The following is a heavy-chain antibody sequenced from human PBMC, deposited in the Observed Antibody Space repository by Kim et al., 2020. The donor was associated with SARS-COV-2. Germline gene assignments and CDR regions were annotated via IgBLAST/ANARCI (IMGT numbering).Heavy chain of an antibody. CDR3: ARDHQYSVDY. J-gene: IGHJ4*02. Sequence: SQTLSLTCVISGDNVSGDSVAWNWIRQSPSRGLEWLGRTYYRSKWYNDYAVSVKGRITISPDKSKNQFSLQVNSVTPEDTAVDYCARDHQYSVDYWGQGTLVTVSS. CDR2: TYYRSKWYN. D-gene: IGHD4-4*01. V-gene: IGHV6-1*01. CDR1: GDNVSGDSVA.